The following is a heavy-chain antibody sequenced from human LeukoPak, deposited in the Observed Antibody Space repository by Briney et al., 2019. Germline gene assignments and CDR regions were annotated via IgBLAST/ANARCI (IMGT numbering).Heavy chain of an antibody. J-gene: IGHJ4*02. CDR1: GFTFSSYW. CDR2: IGYDGRNT. D-gene: IGHD3-10*01. CDR3: AKDNAYYYADY. V-gene: IGHV3-30*02. Sequence: GGSLRLSCAASGFTFSSYWIHWVRQAPGKGLEWVTFIGYDGRNTYYADSVKGRFAISRDNSKNTLYLQMNSLRAEDTAIYYCAKDNAYYYADYWGQGTLVTVSS.